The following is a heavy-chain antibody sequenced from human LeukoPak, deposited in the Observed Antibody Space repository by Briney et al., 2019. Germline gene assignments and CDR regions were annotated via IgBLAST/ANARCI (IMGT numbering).Heavy chain of an antibody. Sequence: GSLRLSCAASGFTLSSYAMSWVRQAPGKGLEWVSRINSDGSTTTYADSVKGRFTISRDNAKNTLYLQMNSLRADDTAVYYCARAVGGSSDYWGQGTLVTVSS. J-gene: IGHJ4*02. CDR1: GFTLSSYA. CDR2: INSDGSTT. D-gene: IGHD1-26*01. CDR3: ARAVGGSSDY. V-gene: IGHV3-74*01.